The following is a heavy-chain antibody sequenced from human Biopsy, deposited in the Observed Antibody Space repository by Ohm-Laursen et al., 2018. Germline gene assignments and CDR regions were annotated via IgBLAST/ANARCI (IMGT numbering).Heavy chain of an antibody. D-gene: IGHD3-16*01. CDR1: GFTFSDYY. V-gene: IGHV3-11*01. J-gene: IGHJ4*01. CDR3: GRSYGIMAAPVHL. CDR2: ISGTGGSL. Sequence: SLRLPCAASGFTFSDYYMSWVRQAPGKGLEWVSYISGTGGSLDYADSVKGRFTISRDDAKGSLYLQMTNLRAEDTAVYYCGRSYGIMAAPVHLWGQGTLVTVSS.